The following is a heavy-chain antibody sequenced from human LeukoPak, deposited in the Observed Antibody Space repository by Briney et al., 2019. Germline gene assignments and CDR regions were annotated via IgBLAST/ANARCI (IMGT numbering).Heavy chain of an antibody. Sequence: ASVKVSCKASGYTFTSYGISWVRQAPGQGLEWMGWISAYNGNTNYAQKLQGRVTMTRDTSISTAYMELSRLRSDDTAVYYCARDQWAQNWFDPWGQGTLVTVSS. CDR1: GYTFTSYG. D-gene: IGHD2-8*01. J-gene: IGHJ5*02. CDR3: ARDQWAQNWFDP. CDR2: ISAYNGNT. V-gene: IGHV1-18*01.